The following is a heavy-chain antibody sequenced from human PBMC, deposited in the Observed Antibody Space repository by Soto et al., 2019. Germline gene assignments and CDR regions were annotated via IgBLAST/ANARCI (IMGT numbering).Heavy chain of an antibody. Sequence: PXETLSRPCAVYGGSFSGYNWSWIRQPPGKGLEWIGEINHSGSTNYNPSLKSRVTISVDTSKNQFSLKLSSVTAADTAVYYCARGLEYSSSLLGGRDYYGMDFWGQGTTVTVSS. CDR1: GGSFSGYN. CDR2: INHSGST. V-gene: IGHV4-34*01. J-gene: IGHJ6*02. D-gene: IGHD6-6*01. CDR3: ARGLEYSSSLLGGRDYYGMDF.